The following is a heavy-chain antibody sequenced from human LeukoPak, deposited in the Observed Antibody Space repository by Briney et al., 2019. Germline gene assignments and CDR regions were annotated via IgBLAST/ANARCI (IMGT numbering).Heavy chain of an antibody. D-gene: IGHD6-6*01. CDR1: GFTFSSYG. V-gene: IGHV3-23*01. Sequence: GGSLRLSCAASGFTFSSYGMHWVRQAPGKGLEWVAAISGSGGSTYYADSVKGRFTISRDNSKNTLYLQMNSLRAEDTAVYYCAKLYSSSSSSSWFDPWGQGTLVTVSS. CDR2: ISGSGGST. CDR3: AKLYSSSSSSSWFDP. J-gene: IGHJ5*02.